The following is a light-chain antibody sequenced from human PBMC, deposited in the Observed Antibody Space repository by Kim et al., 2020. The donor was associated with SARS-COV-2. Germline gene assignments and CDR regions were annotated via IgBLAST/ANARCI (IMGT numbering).Light chain of an antibody. V-gene: IGLV4-69*01. Sequence: GVSVKLTCTLSSGHSSYASAWHQQQPEKGPRYLMKLNSDGSHSKGDGIPDRFSGSSSGAERYLTISSLQSEDEADYYCQTWGTGMVFGGGTQLTVL. CDR1: SGHSSYA. J-gene: IGLJ2*01. CDR2: LNSDGSH. CDR3: QTWGTGMV.